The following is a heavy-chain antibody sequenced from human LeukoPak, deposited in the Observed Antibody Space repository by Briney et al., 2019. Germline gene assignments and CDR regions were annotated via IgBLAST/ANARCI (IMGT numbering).Heavy chain of an antibody. D-gene: IGHD1-1*01. CDR3: AKTNSV. CDR1: GFTFSNYW. J-gene: IGHJ4*02. V-gene: IGHV3-74*03. CDR2: ISTDGSST. Sequence: GGSLRLSCAASGFTFSNYWMHWVRQAPGKGLVWVSRISTDGSSTTYADSVKGRFTISRDNSKNTLYLQMNSLRAEDTAVYYCAKTNSVWGQGTLVTVSS.